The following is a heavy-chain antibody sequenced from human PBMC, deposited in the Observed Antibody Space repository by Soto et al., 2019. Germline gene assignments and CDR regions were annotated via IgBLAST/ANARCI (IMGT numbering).Heavy chain of an antibody. D-gene: IGHD3-9*01. CDR3: ARDVGLDSDDFFAY. CDR2: IRGDGGQT. J-gene: IGHJ4*02. Sequence: GGSPRLSCTASGFTFSSYGMGWVRQAPGKGLQWVSTIRGDGGQTHYTDSVKGRFSISRDNSKNTVYLQMDSLRAEDTAMYFCARDVGLDSDDFFAYWGQGTQVTVSS. V-gene: IGHV3-23*01. CDR1: GFTFSSYG.